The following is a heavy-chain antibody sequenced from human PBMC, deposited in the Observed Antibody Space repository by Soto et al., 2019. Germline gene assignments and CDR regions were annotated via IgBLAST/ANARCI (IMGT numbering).Heavy chain of an antibody. Sequence: GGLLRFSSAASGFTFSSYGMHWVRQAPGKGLEWVAVISYDGSNKYYADSVKGRFTISKDNPKNTLYLQMNSLRAEDTAVYYCAKEAPTARLVFDYWGQGTLVNVSS. V-gene: IGHV3-30*18. CDR1: GFTFSSYG. D-gene: IGHD6-6*01. J-gene: IGHJ4*02. CDR2: ISYDGSNK. CDR3: AKEAPTARLVFDY.